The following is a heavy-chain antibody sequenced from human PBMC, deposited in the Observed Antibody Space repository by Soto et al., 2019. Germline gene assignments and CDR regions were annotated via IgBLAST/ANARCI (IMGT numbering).Heavy chain of an antibody. CDR3: AREAPVTWGDYYGMDV. Sequence: SLRRSCTASEFPLTVFVMHWFDQAPGQGLEWVAVVWNDGSIKNYADSVKGRFTISRDNSKNVLFLQMNSLRAEDTAVYYCAREAPVTWGDYYGMDVWGQGTTVNVS. CDR1: EFPLTVFV. J-gene: IGHJ6*02. V-gene: IGHV3-33*01. D-gene: IGHD4-4*01. CDR2: VWNDGSIK.